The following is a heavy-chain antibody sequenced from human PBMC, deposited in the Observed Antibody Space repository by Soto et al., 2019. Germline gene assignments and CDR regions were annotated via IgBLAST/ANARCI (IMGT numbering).Heavy chain of an antibody. V-gene: IGHV3-23*01. CDR1: GFTFSAYA. CDR2: ISGSGGST. D-gene: IGHD2-2*01. Sequence: GGSRRRSWAASGFTFSAYAISWVRQAPGKGLEWVSAISGSGGSTYYADSVKGRFTISRDNSKNTLYLQMNSLRAEDTAVYYCAKEACSSTSCSWFDPWGQGTLVTVSS. CDR3: AKEACSSTSCSWFDP. J-gene: IGHJ5*02.